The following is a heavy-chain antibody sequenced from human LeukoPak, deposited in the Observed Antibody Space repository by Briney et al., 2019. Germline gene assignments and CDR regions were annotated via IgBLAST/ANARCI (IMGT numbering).Heavy chain of an antibody. CDR1: GFTFSTSA. D-gene: IGHD1-26*01. CDR3: AKRLLVGTTVRPYFDY. J-gene: IGHJ4*02. V-gene: IGHV3-23*01. CDR2: LTGGDGGT. Sequence: SGGSLRLSCAASGFTFSTSAISWVRQAPGKGLEWVSTLTGGDGGTYYADSVRGRFTISRDNSKHTLYLEMNSLRAEDTAVYYCAKRLLVGTTVRPYFDYWGQGTLVTVSS.